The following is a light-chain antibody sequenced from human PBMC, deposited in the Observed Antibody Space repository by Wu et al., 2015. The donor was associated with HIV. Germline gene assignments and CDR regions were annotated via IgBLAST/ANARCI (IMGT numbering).Light chain of an antibody. V-gene: IGKV3-15*01. CDR1: QSVSSY. Sequence: EMVLTQSPATLSLSPGERATLSCRASQSVSSYLAWYQQKAGQAPRLLIYGASNRATGIPARFSGSGSGTEFTLTISSMQSEDFAVYYCQQYNNWPPFTFGQGTRLEIK. CDR3: QQYNNWPPFT. CDR2: GAS. J-gene: IGKJ5*01.